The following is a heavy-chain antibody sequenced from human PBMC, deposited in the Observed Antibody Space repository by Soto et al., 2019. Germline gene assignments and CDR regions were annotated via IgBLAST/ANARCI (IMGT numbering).Heavy chain of an antibody. D-gene: IGHD4-4*01. Sequence: GGSLRLSCAASGFTFSSYGMHWVRQAPGKGLEWVAVIWYDGSNKYYADSVKGRFTISRDNSRNTLYLQMKSLRAEDTAVYYCARALDDYSTYYYSYYGMDVWGQGTTVTVSS. J-gene: IGHJ6*02. CDR3: ARALDDYSTYYYSYYGMDV. V-gene: IGHV3-33*01. CDR1: GFTFSSYG. CDR2: IWYDGSNK.